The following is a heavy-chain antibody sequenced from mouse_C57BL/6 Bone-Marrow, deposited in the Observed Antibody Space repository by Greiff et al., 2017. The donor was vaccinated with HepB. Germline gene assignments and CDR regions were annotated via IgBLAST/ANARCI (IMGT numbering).Heavy chain of an antibody. CDR2: IHPNSGST. Sequence: QVHVKQPGAELVKPGASVKLSCKASGYTFTSYWMHWVKQRPGQGLEWIGMIHPNSGSTNYNEKFKSKATLTVDKSSSTAYMQLSSLTSEDSAVYYCAREVTTGSWGQGTTLTVSS. V-gene: IGHV1-64*01. CDR3: AREVTTGS. D-gene: IGHD1-1*01. J-gene: IGHJ2*01. CDR1: GYTFTSYW.